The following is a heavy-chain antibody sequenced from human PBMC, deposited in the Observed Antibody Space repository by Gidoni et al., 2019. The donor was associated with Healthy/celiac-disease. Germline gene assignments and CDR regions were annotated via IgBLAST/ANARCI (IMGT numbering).Heavy chain of an antibody. CDR2: FDPEDGET. CDR1: GYTLTELS. D-gene: IGHD3-22*01. CDR3: ATVLNYYDSSGYSNFDY. Sequence: QVQLVQSGAEVKKPGASVKGSCKVSGYTLTELSMHWVRQAPGKGLEWMGGFDPEDGETIYAQKFQGRVTMTEDTSTDTAYMELSSLRSEDTAVYYCATVLNYYDSSGYSNFDYWGQGTLVTVSS. V-gene: IGHV1-24*01. J-gene: IGHJ4*02.